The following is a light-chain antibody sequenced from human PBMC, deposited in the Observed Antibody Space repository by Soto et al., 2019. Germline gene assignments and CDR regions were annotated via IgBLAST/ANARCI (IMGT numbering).Light chain of an antibody. CDR3: QQYNSYST. V-gene: IGKV1-5*01. CDR2: DAS. CDR1: EDISSY. J-gene: IGKJ1*01. Sequence: IQLTQSPSSLSASVGDRVTFTCRASEDISSYLVWYQQKPGAAPKLLIYDASSLESGVPSRFSGSGSGTEFTLTISSLQPDDFATYYCQQYNSYSTFGQGTKVDIK.